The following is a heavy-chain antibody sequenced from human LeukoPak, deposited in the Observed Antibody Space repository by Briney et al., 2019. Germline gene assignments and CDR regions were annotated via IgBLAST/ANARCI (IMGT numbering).Heavy chain of an antibody. CDR2: VKKDASER. J-gene: IGHJ3*02. D-gene: IGHD6-13*01. Sequence: GGSLRLSCAASGFTFSNNWMTWVRQAPGKGLEWVASVKKDASERYYVDSVKGRFTISRDNAKNSLYLQMNSLRAEDTAVYYCARDYYSSSRHAFDIWGQGTMVTVSS. CDR1: GFTFSNNW. V-gene: IGHV3-7*01. CDR3: ARDYYSSSRHAFDI.